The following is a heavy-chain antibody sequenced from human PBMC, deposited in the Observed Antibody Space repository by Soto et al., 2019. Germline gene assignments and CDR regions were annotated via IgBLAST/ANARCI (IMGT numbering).Heavy chain of an antibody. J-gene: IGHJ6*02. V-gene: IGHV5-10-1*01. Sequence: PGESLKISCNGSGYSFTSYWISWVRQMPGKGLERMGRIDPSDSYTNYSPSFQGHVTISADKSISTAYLQWSSLKASDTAMYYCARHERFLEWLLFPNYYYYGMDVWGQGTTVIVSS. CDR1: GYSFTSYW. CDR2: IDPSDSYT. CDR3: ARHERFLEWLLFPNYYYYGMDV. D-gene: IGHD3-3*01.